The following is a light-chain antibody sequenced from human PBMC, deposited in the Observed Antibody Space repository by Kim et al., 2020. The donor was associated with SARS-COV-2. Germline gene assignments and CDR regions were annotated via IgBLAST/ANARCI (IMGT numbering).Light chain of an antibody. J-gene: IGKJ5*01. CDR2: GAL. Sequence: RGTSFPLPGRAHQTICHSLVGDQPRHGEAPRLLRYGALTRATDLSARFSGSGSGTDFTLTISSLQPEDFAIYLCQQYSDKISFGQGTRLEIK. CDR3: QQYSDKIS. CDR1: QTICHS. V-gene: IGKV3-15*01.